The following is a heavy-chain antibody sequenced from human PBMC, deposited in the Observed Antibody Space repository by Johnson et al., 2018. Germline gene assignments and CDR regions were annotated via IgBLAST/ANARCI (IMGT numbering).Heavy chain of an antibody. Sequence: QVQLVQSGGGVVQPGTSLTLSCAASGFTFSSYAMHWVRQAPGKGLEWVALVVYDGRHNYYADSVKGRVTISRDNSKNTVYLKMDRLRREDTAVYYCVRDNNAVWTGFYGDPLVLGGQGTMVAVSS. CDR2: VVYDGRHN. D-gene: IGHD3/OR15-3a*01. CDR1: GFTFSSYA. J-gene: IGHJ3*01. CDR3: VRDNNAVWTGFYGDPLVL. V-gene: IGHV3-30*03.